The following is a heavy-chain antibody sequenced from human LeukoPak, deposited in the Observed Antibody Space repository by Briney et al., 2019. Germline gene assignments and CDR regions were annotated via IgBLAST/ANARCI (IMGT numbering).Heavy chain of an antibody. CDR3: AKGENDCSNFPFDY. CDR2: ISSSGSTI. V-gene: IGHV3-11*01. J-gene: IGHJ4*02. Sequence: SGGSLRLSCAASGFTFSDYYMSWIRQAPGKGLEWVSYISSSGSTIYYADSVKGRFTISRDNAKNSLYLQMNNLRAEDTAVYYCAKGENDCSNFPFDYWGQGTLVTVSS. D-gene: IGHD4-11*01. CDR1: GFTFSDYY.